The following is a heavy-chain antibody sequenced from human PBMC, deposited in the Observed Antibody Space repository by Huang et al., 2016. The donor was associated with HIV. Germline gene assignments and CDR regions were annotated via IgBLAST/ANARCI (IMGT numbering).Heavy chain of an antibody. CDR3: VGYCTGGTCFEAFDI. Sequence: QLQLQESGPGLVKPSETLSLTCTVSGGPISNSSHYGGWIRQPPGKGLEGIGSIDYSGATHHNPSRKSRVTMSVDASKSQISLNLISVTAADTALYYCVGYCTGGTCFEAFDIWGQGTRVTVSS. J-gene: IGHJ3*02. D-gene: IGHD2-8*02. CDR1: GGPISNSSHY. V-gene: IGHV4-39*01. CDR2: IDYSGAT.